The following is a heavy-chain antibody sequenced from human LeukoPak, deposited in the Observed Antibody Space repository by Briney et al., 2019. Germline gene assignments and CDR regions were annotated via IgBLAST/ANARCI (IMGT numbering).Heavy chain of an antibody. D-gene: IGHD2-2*01. CDR2: IIPIFGTA. J-gene: IGHJ4*02. Sequence: SVKVSCKASGGTFSSYAISWVRQSPGQGLEWMGGIIPIFGTASYAQKFQGRVTITTDESTSTDYMELSSLRSEDTAVYYCASPALGYCSSTTCYTFDYWGQGTLVTVSS. CDR3: ASPALGYCSSTTCYTFDY. CDR1: GGTFSSYA. V-gene: IGHV1-69*05.